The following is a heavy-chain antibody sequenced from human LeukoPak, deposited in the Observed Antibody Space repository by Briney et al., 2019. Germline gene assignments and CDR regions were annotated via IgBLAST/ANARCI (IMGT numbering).Heavy chain of an antibody. D-gene: IGHD4-17*01. J-gene: IGHJ4*02. CDR1: GFTFTSVW. Sequence: GGSLRLSCAASGFTFTSVWMHWFRQAPGRGLVWISRISTDGAITGYADSVKGRFTISRDNAKNTLYLQMNSLRAEDTAVYYCARDRTPVTLFDYWGQGALVTVSS. CDR3: ARDRTPVTLFDY. CDR2: ISTDGAIT. V-gene: IGHV3-74*01.